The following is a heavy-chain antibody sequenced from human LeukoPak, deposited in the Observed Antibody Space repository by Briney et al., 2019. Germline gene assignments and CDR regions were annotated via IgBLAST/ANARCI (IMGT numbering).Heavy chain of an antibody. CDR3: AKGNWGERLDWYFDL. V-gene: IGHV3-23*01. CDR1: GFTFSNYA. Sequence: GGSLRLSCAASGFTFSNYAMSWVRQAPGKGLEWVSAISGSGGVTDYADSVKGRFTISRDNSKTTLYLQMNSLRAQDTAVYYCAKGNWGERLDWYFDLWGRGTLVTVSP. D-gene: IGHD1-26*01. CDR2: ISGSGGVT. J-gene: IGHJ2*01.